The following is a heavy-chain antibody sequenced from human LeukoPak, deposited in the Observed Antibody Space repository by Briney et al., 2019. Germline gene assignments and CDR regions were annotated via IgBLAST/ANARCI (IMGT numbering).Heavy chain of an antibody. J-gene: IGHJ4*02. CDR3: ARDSQAYCSGGSCSMFDY. V-gene: IGHV3-23*01. D-gene: IGHD2-15*01. CDR2: ISGSGGTT. CDR1: GGSISTSNYY. Sequence: ETLSLTCTVSGGSISTSNYYWGWIRQPPGKGLEWVSGISGSGGTTYYADSVKGRFTISRDNSKITLYLQMNSLRAEDTAVYYCARDSQAYCSGGSCSMFDYWGQGSLVTVSS.